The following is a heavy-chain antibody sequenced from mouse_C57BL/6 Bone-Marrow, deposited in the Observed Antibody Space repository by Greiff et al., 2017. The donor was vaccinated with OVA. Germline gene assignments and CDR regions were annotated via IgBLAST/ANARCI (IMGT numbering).Heavy chain of an antibody. CDR1: GFSFNTYA. CDR2: IRSKSNNYAT. Sequence: EAGGGLVQPKGSLNLSCAASGFSFNTYAMNWVRQAPGKGLEWVARIRSKSNNYATYYADSVKDRFTISRDDSESMLYLQMNNLKTEDTAMYYCVRHGYYAMDYWGQGTSVTVSS. V-gene: IGHV10-1*01. CDR3: VRHGYYAMDY. J-gene: IGHJ4*01.